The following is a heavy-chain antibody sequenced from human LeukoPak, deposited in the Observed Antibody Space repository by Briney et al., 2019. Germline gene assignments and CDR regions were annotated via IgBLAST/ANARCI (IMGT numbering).Heavy chain of an antibody. D-gene: IGHD6-13*01. CDR2: ISYDGSNK. J-gene: IGHJ6*02. Sequence: QPGGSLRLSCAASGFTFSSYGMHWVRQAPGKGLEWVAVISYDGSNKYYADSVKGRFTISRGNSKNTLYLQMNSLRAEDTAVYYCASSSSSNQYYYYGMDVWGQGTTVTVSS. V-gene: IGHV3-30*03. CDR3: ASSSSSNQYYYYGMDV. CDR1: GFTFSSYG.